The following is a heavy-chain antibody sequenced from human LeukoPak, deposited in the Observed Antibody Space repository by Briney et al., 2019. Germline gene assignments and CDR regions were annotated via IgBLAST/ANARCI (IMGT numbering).Heavy chain of an antibody. V-gene: IGHV4-38-2*02. D-gene: IGHD4-11*01. CDR2: IYHSGST. J-gene: IGHJ4*02. CDR3: ARVAMTTAKKFDY. CDR1: GYSISSGYY. Sequence: SETLSLTCTVSGYSISSGYYWGWIRQPPGKGLEWIGSIYHSGSTYYNPSLKSRVTISVDPSKNQFSLKLSSVTAADTAVYYCARVAMTTAKKFDYWGQGTLVTVSS.